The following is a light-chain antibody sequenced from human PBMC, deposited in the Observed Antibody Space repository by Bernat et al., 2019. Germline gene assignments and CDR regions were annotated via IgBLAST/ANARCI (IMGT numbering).Light chain of an antibody. CDR3: CSYAGSGMGV. CDR1: SSDVGAYNY. CDR2: EVS. J-gene: IGLJ3*02. V-gene: IGLV2-23*02. Sequence: QSALTQPASVSGSPGQSITLSCTGTSSDVGAYNYVSWYQQHPGRAPKLMIYEVSKRPSGVSNRFSGSKSGNTASLTISGLQAEDEAEYYCCSYAGSGMGVFGGGTKLTVL.